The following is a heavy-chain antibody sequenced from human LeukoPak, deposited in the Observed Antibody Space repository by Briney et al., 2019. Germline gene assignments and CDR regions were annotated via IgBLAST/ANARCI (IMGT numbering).Heavy chain of an antibody. V-gene: IGHV3-74*01. J-gene: IGHJ4*02. Sequence: PGGSLRLSCAASGFTFSSFWMHWVRQAPGKGLVWVSRINSDGSSTSYADSVKGRFTISRDNAKNTLYLQMNSLRAEDTAVYYCARGPRYCSITSCETFDYWGQGTLVTVSS. CDR1: GFTFSSFW. CDR3: ARGPRYCSITSCETFDY. D-gene: IGHD2-2*01. CDR2: INSDGSST.